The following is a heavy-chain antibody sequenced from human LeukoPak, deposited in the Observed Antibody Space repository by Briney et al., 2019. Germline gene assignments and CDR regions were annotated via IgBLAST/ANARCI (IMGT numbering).Heavy chain of an antibody. CDR1: GYTFTIYG. CDR2: SSAYNGNT. V-gene: IGHV1-18*01. D-gene: IGHD3-22*01. J-gene: IGHJ4*02. CDR3: ARSVRNYYDSSGPTDY. Sequence: ASVTVSFTASGYTFTIYGISWVRQAPGQGLERMGWSSAYNGNTNYAQKLQGRVTMTTDTSTSTAYMELRSLRSDDTAVYYCARSVRNYYDSSGPTDYWGQGTLGTVSS.